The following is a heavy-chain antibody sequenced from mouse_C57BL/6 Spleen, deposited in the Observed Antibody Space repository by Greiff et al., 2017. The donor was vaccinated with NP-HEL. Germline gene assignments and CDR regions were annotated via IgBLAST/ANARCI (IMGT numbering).Heavy chain of an antibody. Sequence: VQRVESGAELARPGASVKMSCKASGYTFTSYTMHWVKQRPGQGLEWIGYINPSSGYTKYNQKFKDKATLTADKSSSTAYMQLSSLTSEDSAVYYCARNWDDYAMDYWGQGTSVTVSS. CDR3: ARNWDDYAMDY. D-gene: IGHD4-1*01. CDR1: GYTFTSYT. CDR2: INPSSGYT. J-gene: IGHJ4*01. V-gene: IGHV1-4*01.